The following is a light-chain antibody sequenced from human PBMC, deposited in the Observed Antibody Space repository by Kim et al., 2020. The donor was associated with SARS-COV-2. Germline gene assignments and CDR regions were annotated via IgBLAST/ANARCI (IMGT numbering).Light chain of an antibody. Sequence: VALGQTVRITCQEDSLRSYYATWYQQKREQAPILVIYGKNKRPSRIPDRFSGCSSGNTASLTITGTQAGDEADYYCNSRDSNENVFFGGGTQLTVL. J-gene: IGLJ2*01. CDR1: SLRSYY. CDR2: GKN. CDR3: NSRDSNENVF. V-gene: IGLV3-19*01.